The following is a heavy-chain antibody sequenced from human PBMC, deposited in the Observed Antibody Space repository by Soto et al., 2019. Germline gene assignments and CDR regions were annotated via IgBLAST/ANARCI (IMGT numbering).Heavy chain of an antibody. CDR3: ARGAYDFWSGYWDSGYYYGMDV. CDR2: ISYDGSNK. V-gene: IGHV3-30-3*01. CDR1: GFTFSSYA. D-gene: IGHD3-3*01. J-gene: IGHJ6*02. Sequence: SLRLSCAASGFTFSSYAMHWVRQAPGKGLEWVAVISYDGSNKYYADSVKGRFTISRDNSKNTLYLQMNSLRAEDTAVYYCARGAYDFWSGYWDSGYYYGMDVWGHGTTVSVS.